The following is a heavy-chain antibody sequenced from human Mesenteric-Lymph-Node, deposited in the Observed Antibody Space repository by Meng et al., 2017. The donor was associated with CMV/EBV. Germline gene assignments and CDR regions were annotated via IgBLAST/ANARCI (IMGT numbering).Heavy chain of an antibody. V-gene: IGHV3-30*02. CDR1: GFTFSSYG. J-gene: IGHJ4*02. CDR3: AKDRAPTQSYCGGDCYPYN. D-gene: IGHD2-21*01. Sequence: GESLKISCAASGFTFSSYGMHWVRQAPGKGLEWVAFIRYDGSNNYYADSVKGRFTISRDNSKNTLYLQMNSLRAEDTALYYCAKDRAPTQSYCGGDCYPYNWGQGALVTVSS. CDR2: IRYDGSNN.